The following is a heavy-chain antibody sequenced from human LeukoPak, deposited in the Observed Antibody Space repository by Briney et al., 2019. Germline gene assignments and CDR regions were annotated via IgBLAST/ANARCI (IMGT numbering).Heavy chain of an antibody. CDR1: GGSFSGYY. J-gene: IGHJ1*01. CDR2: INHSGST. CDR3: ARRRWLQPKHLQH. V-gene: IGHV4-34*01. D-gene: IGHD5-24*01. Sequence: SETLSLTCAVSGGSFSGYYWSWIRQPPGKGLEWIGEINHSGSTNYNPYPTSRVTISVDTSKNQFSLKLSSVTAADAAVYYCARRRWLQPKHLQHWGQGTRVTVSS.